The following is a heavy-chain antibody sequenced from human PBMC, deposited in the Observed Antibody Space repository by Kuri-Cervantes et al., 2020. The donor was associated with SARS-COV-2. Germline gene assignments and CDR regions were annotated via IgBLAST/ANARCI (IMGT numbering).Heavy chain of an antibody. CDR1: GFTFSSYA. Sequence: GESLKISCAASGFTFSSYAMSWVRQAPGKGLEWVGRIKSKTDGGTTDYAAPVKGGFTISRDDSKNTLYLQMNSLKTEDTAVYYCTTGAQQAGMGNYYYYMDVWGKGTTVTVSS. D-gene: IGHD6-19*01. J-gene: IGHJ6*03. V-gene: IGHV3-15*01. CDR2: IKSKTDGGTT. CDR3: TTGAQQAGMGNYYYYMDV.